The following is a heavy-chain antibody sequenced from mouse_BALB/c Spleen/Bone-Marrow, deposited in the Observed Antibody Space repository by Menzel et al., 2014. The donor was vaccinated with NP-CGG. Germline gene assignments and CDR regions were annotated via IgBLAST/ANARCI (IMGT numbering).Heavy chain of an antibody. CDR1: GYTFTDYY. D-gene: IGHD2-1*01. V-gene: IGHV1-77*01. CDR3: ARDHYGNYEGFDY. J-gene: IGHJ3*01. CDR2: IYPGSGNT. Sequence: VKLVESGAELARPGTSVKLSCKASGYTFTDYYINWVKQRTGQGLEWIGEIYPGSGNTYYNEKFKGKATLTADKSSSTVNIHLSSLTSEDSAVYFCARDHYGNYEGFDYWGQGTLVTASA.